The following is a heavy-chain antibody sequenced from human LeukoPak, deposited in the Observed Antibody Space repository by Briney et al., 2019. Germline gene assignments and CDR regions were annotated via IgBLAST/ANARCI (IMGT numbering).Heavy chain of an antibody. J-gene: IGHJ4*02. CDR3: ARHYSSGFDY. CDR2: IYYSGST. D-gene: IGHD6-19*01. V-gene: IGHV4-59*01. CDR1: GGSINSYY. Sequence: PSETLSLTCTVSGGSINSYYWSWIRQPPGKGLEWIGYIYYSGSTNYNPSLKSRVTISVDTSKNQFSLKLSSVTAADTAVYYCARHYSSGFDYWGQGTLVTVSS.